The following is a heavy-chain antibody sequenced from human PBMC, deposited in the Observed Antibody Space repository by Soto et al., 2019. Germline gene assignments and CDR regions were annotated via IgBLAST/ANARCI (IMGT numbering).Heavy chain of an antibody. CDR2: IYHSGST. CDR3: ARGDCSGGSCYSVDI. D-gene: IGHD2-15*01. V-gene: IGHV4-4*02. CDR1: GGSISSINW. Sequence: SETLSLTCAVSGGSISSINWWSWVRQPPGKGLEWIGEIYHSGSTNYNPSLKSRVTISVDKSKNQFSLKLSSVSAADTAEYYCARGDCSGGSCYSVDIWGQGTMVTVSS. J-gene: IGHJ3*02.